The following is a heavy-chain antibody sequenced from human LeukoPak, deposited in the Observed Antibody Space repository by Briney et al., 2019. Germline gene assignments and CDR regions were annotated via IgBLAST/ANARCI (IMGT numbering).Heavy chain of an antibody. CDR3: AKDPYSHGSYFDY. CDR2: IWYDGRDK. CDR1: GFSFSGCG. V-gene: IGHV3-30*02. Sequence: GGSLRLSCAASGFSFSGCGMHWVRQAPGKGLEWVAFIWYDGRDKYYADSVKGQFTISRDNSKNTLYLQMNSLRPEDTAVYYCAKDPYSHGSYFDYWGQGTVVTVSS. J-gene: IGHJ4*02. D-gene: IGHD5-18*01.